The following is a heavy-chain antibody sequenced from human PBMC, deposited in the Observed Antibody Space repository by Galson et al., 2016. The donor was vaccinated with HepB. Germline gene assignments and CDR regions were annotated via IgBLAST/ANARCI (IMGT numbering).Heavy chain of an antibody. V-gene: IGHV5-51*01. CDR1: GFLFATYW. Sequence: QSGAEVKKPGESLKISCKGSGFLFATYWIGWVRQMPGKGLEWMGIVHVGDSGATYSPSFRGQVTISADRSTNTAYLQWNSLEASDTAMYYCARRGYSSGRLDLGDVWGQGTLVTASS. CDR2: VHVGDSGA. J-gene: IGHJ4*02. D-gene: IGHD6-19*01. CDR3: ARRGYSSGRLDLGDV.